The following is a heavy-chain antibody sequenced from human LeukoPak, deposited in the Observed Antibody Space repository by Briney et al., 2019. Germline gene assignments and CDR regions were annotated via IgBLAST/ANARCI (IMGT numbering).Heavy chain of an antibody. CDR2: IYYSGST. J-gene: IGHJ4*02. CDR3: ARRRYSGSYADY. CDR1: GGSISSYY. Sequence: SETLSLTCTVSGGSISSYYWSWIRQPPGKGLEWIGYIYYSGSTNYNPSLKSRVTISVDTSKNQFSQKLSSVTAADTAVYYCARRRYSGSYADYWGQGTLVTVSS. D-gene: IGHD1-26*01. V-gene: IGHV4-59*08.